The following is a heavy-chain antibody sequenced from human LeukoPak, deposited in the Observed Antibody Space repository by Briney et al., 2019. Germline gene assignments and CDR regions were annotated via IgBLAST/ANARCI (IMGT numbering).Heavy chain of an antibody. CDR2: IYYSGST. J-gene: IGHJ4*02. V-gene: IGHV4-59*05. Sequence: PSETLSLTCMVSGGSISSYYWRWIRQPAGKGLGGIGRIYYSGSTYYHPSLKSRVTISVDTSKNQFSLKLSSVTAADTAVYYCARRDDDYGSGTLDYWGQGTLVTVSS. CDR1: GGSISSYY. CDR3: ARRDDDYGSGTLDY. D-gene: IGHD3-10*01.